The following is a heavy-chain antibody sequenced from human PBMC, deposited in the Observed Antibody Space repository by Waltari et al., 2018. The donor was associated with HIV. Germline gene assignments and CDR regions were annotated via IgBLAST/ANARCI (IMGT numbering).Heavy chain of an antibody. CDR2: INPGNSDT. D-gene: IGHD3-9*01. J-gene: IGHJ1*01. CDR1: GYKFNTYC. Sequence: EVQLVQSRKEIKKPGESLKISCKGSGYKFNTYCIGWVRQIPGKGLEWMGIINPGNSDTRYSLSSQGQVTISADTSVTTAYLHWRSLKASDTAKYYCVVGPHYFDGPEGRGRLDYFQNWGQGTLVTVSS. V-gene: IGHV5-51*01. CDR3: VVGPHYFDGPEGRGRLDYFQN.